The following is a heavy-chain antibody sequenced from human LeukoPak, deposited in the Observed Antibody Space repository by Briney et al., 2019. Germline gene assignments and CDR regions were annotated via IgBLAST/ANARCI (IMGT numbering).Heavy chain of an antibody. CDR2: ISSSGSTI. D-gene: IGHD6-13*01. J-gene: IGHJ5*02. Sequence: KSGGSLRLSCAASGFTFSDYYMSWIRQAPGKGLEWVSYISSSGSTIYYADSVKGRFTISRDNAKNSLYLQMNSLRAEDTAVYYCARDRAAGTIGNWFDPWGQGTLVTVSS. CDR3: ARDRAAGTIGNWFDP. V-gene: IGHV3-11*04. CDR1: GFTFSDYY.